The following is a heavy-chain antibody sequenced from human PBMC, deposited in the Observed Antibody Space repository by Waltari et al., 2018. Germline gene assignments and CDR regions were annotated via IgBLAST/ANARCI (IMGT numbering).Heavy chain of an antibody. CDR3: ARDVSSGLFDY. D-gene: IGHD6-19*01. CDR1: GGSISSSSYY. CDR2: IYYSGST. Sequence: LSLTCTVSGGSISSSSYYWGWIRQPPGKGLEWIGSIYYSGSTYYNPSLKSRVTISVDTSKNQFSLKLSSVTAADTAVHYCARDVSSGLFDYWGQGTLVTVSS. J-gene: IGHJ4*02. V-gene: IGHV4-39*07.